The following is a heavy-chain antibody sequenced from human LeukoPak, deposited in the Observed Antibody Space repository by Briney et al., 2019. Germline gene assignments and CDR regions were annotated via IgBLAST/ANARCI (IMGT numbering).Heavy chain of an antibody. Sequence: SETLSLTCTVSGGSISSYYWSWIRQPPGKGLEWIGYIYYSGSTDYHPSLKSRVTISVDTSKNQFLLKLSSVTAEVTGVYYFSRLLPPYSSSVVNWFDPWGQGTLVTVSS. J-gene: IGHJ5*02. CDR3: SRLLPPYSSSVVNWFDP. D-gene: IGHD6-13*01. V-gene: IGHV4-59*01. CDR1: GGSISSYY. CDR2: IYYSGST.